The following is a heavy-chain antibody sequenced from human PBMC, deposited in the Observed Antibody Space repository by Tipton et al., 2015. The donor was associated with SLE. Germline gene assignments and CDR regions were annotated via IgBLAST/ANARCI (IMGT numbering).Heavy chain of an antibody. J-gene: IGHJ5*02. D-gene: IGHD4-17*01. V-gene: IGHV1-18*01. Sequence: QLVQSGPEVKKPGASVQVSCEASHHTAISWLRHAPGQGLEWVGWISPPNGDTKYAQKFQDRVTLTIDKSTRTYYMELKGLKSDDSGIYYCARVYSVTRTFWFDPWGQGTLVTVSS. CDR1: HHTA. CDR3: ARVYSVTRTFWFDP. CDR2: ISPPNGDT.